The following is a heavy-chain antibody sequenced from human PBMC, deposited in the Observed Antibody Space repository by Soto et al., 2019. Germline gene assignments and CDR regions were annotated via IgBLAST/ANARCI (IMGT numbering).Heavy chain of an antibody. J-gene: IGHJ4*02. CDR2: LSGTGGST. Sequence: EVHLLESGGGLVQPGGSLRLSCAASGFTFSSYAMGWVRQSPGKGLEWVSALSGTGGSTYYADSVKGRFTISRDNSKDTVYLQMDTLRVEDTALYYCAKALGEPWFGDILPDYWGQGTLVTVSS. CDR3: AKALGEPWFGDILPDY. D-gene: IGHD3-10*01. V-gene: IGHV3-23*01. CDR1: GFTFSSYA.